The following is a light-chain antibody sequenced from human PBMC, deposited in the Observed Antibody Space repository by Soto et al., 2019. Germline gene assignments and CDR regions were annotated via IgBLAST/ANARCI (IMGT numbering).Light chain of an antibody. CDR1: QSIVTY. J-gene: IGKJ1*01. Sequence: DIQMTQSPSSLSASVVDRVTITCRASQSIVTYLNWYLQKPGKAPKHLIYAASNLQSGVPSRFSGSGSGTDFTLTISSLQPEDFATYFCQQSYSTPPWTFGQGTKVDIK. CDR3: QQSYSTPPWT. V-gene: IGKV1-39*01. CDR2: AAS.